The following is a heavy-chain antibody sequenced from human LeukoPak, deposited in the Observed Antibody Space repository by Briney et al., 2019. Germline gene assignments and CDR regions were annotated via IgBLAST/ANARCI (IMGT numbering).Heavy chain of an antibody. D-gene: IGHD5-12*01. CDR3: AKDLMATRDYYFDY. CDR2: IWYDGSNK. V-gene: IGHV3-33*06. Sequence: GGSLRLSCAASGFTFSSYGMHWVRQAPGKGLEWVAVIWYDGSNKYYADSVKGRFTISRDNSKNTLYLQMNSLRAEDTAVYYCAKDLMATRDYYFDYWGQGTLVTVSS. CDR1: GFTFSSYG. J-gene: IGHJ4*02.